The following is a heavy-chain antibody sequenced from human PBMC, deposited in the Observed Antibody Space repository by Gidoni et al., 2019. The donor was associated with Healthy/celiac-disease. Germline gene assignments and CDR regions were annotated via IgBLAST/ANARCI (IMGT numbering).Heavy chain of an antibody. Sequence: QVQLVQSGAEVKKPGSSVKVSCKASGGTFSSYAISWVRQAPGQGLEWMGGIIPIFGTANYAQKFQGRVTITADESTSTAYMELSSLRSEDTAVYYCARGMTGRGYAAYYYYYMDVWGKGTTVTVSS. D-gene: IGHD5-18*01. J-gene: IGHJ6*03. CDR3: ARGMTGRGYAAYYYYYMDV. V-gene: IGHV1-69*01. CDR2: IIPIFGTA. CDR1: GGTFSSYA.